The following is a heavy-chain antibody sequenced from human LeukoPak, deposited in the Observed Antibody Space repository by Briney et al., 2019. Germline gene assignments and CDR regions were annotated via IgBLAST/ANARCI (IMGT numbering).Heavy chain of an antibody. J-gene: IGHJ4*02. CDR1: GFTFSSYE. V-gene: IGHV3-48*03. CDR3: AREYGGYSSSWYCDY. Sequence: GGSLRLSCAASGFTFSSYEMNWVRQAPGKGLEWVSYISSCGSTIYYAASVKGRFTISRDNAKNSLYLQMNSLRAEDTAVYYCAREYGGYSSSWYCDYWGQGTLVTVSS. D-gene: IGHD6-13*01. CDR2: ISSCGSTI.